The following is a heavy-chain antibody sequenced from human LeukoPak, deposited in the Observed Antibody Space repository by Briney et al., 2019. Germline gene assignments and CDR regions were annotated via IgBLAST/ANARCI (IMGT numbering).Heavy chain of an antibody. CDR2: IIPIFGTA. CDR1: GDTFSSFA. Sequence: ASVKVSCKASGDTFSSFAITWVRQAPGQGLEWMGGIIPIFGTANYAQKFQGRVTITADESTSTAYMELSSLRSEDTAVYYCARFGDGYNWDYMDVWGKGTTVTVSS. J-gene: IGHJ6*03. CDR3: ARFGDGYNWDYMDV. D-gene: IGHD5-24*01. V-gene: IGHV1-69*13.